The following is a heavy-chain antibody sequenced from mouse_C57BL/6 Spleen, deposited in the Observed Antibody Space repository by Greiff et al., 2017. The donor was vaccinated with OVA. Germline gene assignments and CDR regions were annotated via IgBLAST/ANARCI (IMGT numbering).Heavy chain of an antibody. CDR1: GFTFSDYG. Sequence: EVKLMESGGGLVKPGGSLKLSCAASGFTFSDYGMHWVRQAPEKGLEWVAYISSGSSTIYYADTVKGRFTISRDNAKNTLFLQMTSLRSEDTAMYYCARDGWGVFDDWGQGTTLTVSS. J-gene: IGHJ2*01. CDR3: ARDGWGVFDD. V-gene: IGHV5-17*01. D-gene: IGHD1-2*01. CDR2: ISSGSSTI.